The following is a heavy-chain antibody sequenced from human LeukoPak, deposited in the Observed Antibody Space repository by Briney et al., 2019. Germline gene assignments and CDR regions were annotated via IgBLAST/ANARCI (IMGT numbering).Heavy chain of an antibody. Sequence: GGSLRLSCAASGFTFSRNCMNWVRQAPGKGLEWVSSISTSSSYIYYADSVKGRFTISRDNAKNSLYLQMNSLRAEDTAVYYCARDMGSTYDILTGDFDYWGQGTLVTVSS. D-gene: IGHD3-9*01. V-gene: IGHV3-21*01. CDR2: ISTSSSYI. J-gene: IGHJ4*02. CDR1: GFTFSRNC. CDR3: ARDMGSTYDILTGDFDY.